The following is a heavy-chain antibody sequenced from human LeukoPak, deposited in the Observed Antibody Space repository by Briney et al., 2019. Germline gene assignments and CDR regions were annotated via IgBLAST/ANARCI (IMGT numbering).Heavy chain of an antibody. D-gene: IGHD5-24*01. V-gene: IGHV4-39*07. Sequence: SETLSLTCTVSGGSISSSSYYWGWIRQPPGKGLEWIGSIYYSGSTYYNPSLKSRVTISVDTSKNQFSLKLSSVTAADTAVYYCATCNGGYNKKFDYWRQGTLVTVSS. CDR3: ATCNGGYNKKFDY. CDR1: GGSISSSSYY. J-gene: IGHJ4*02. CDR2: IYYSGST.